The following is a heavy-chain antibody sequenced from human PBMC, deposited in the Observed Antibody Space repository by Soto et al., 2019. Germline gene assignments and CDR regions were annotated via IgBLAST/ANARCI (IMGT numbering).Heavy chain of an antibody. D-gene: IGHD4-4*01. Sequence: QVQLQQWGAGLLKPSETLSLTCAVYGGSFSGYYWSWIRQPPGKGLEWIGEINHSGSTNYNPSLKSRVTISVDTSKNQFSLKLSSVTAADTAVYYCARGPLQPTTNYYYYMDVWGKGTTVTVSS. CDR3: ARGPLQPTTNYYYYMDV. V-gene: IGHV4-34*01. J-gene: IGHJ6*03. CDR1: GGSFSGYY. CDR2: INHSGST.